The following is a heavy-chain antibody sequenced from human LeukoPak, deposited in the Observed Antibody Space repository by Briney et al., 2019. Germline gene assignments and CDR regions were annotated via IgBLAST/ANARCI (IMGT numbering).Heavy chain of an antibody. D-gene: IGHD5-12*01. V-gene: IGHV1-2*02. J-gene: IGHJ4*02. Sequence: ASVKVSCRASGYTFTGYYMHWVRQAPGQGLEWMGWINPNSGGTNYAQEFQGRVTMTRDTSISTAYMELSRLRSDDTAVYYCAREGGYDPPERWGQGTLVTVSS. CDR1: GYTFTGYY. CDR2: INPNSGGT. CDR3: AREGGYDPPER.